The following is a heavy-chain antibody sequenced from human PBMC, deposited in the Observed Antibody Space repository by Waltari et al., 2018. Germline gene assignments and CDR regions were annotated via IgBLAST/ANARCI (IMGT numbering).Heavy chain of an antibody. CDR3: AVIAAAGYYYYGMDV. V-gene: IGHV1-8*01. CDR1: GYPFTSYD. J-gene: IGHJ6*02. Sequence: QVQLVQSGAEVKKPGASVKVSCKASGYPFTSYDTNWVRQATGQGLEWMGWMNPNSGNTGYAQKFQGRVTMTRNTSISTAYMELSSLRSEDTAVYYCAVIAAAGYYYYGMDVWGQGTTVTVSS. D-gene: IGHD6-13*01. CDR2: MNPNSGNT.